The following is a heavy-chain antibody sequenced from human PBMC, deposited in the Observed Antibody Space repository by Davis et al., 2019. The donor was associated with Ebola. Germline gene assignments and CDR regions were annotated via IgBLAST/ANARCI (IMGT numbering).Heavy chain of an antibody. J-gene: IGHJ4*02. Sequence: PGGSLRLSCAASGFTFSSYAMSWVRQAPGKGLEWVSAISGSGGSTYYADSVKGRFTISRDNSKNTLYLQMNSLRAEDTAVYYCARRGASGWSPFDYWGQGTLVTVSS. CDR1: GFTFSSYA. V-gene: IGHV3-23*01. CDR3: ARRGASGWSPFDY. CDR2: ISGSGGST. D-gene: IGHD3-3*01.